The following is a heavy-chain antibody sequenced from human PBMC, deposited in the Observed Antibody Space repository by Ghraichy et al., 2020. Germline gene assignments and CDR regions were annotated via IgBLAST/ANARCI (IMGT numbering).Heavy chain of an antibody. CDR2: INHSGST. Sequence: SETLSLTCTVYGGSFSGYYWNWIRQPPGKGLEWIGEINHSGSTNYNPSLKSRVTISVDTSKNQFSLKLSSVTAADTAVYYCARKWRPRLGSPGGVGATPFDYWGQGTLVTVSS. CDR1: GGSFSGYY. V-gene: IGHV4-34*01. CDR3: ARKWRPRLGSPGGVGATPFDY. D-gene: IGHD1-26*01. J-gene: IGHJ4*02.